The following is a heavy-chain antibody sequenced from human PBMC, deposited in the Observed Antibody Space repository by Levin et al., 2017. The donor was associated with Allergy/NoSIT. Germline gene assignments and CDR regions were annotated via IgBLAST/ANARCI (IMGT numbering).Heavy chain of an antibody. CDR3: ARVIGWTYDAFDM. J-gene: IGHJ3*02. D-gene: IGHD6-19*01. Sequence: GGSLRLSCAASGFIFSSYWMSWVRQAPGKGLEWVATLKQVGSEKYYLDSVKGRFTISRDNSRDSLYLEMNSLRVEDTAVYYCARVIGWTYDAFDMWGHGTLVTVSS. CDR1: GFIFSSYW. CDR2: LKQVGSEK. V-gene: IGHV3-7*01.